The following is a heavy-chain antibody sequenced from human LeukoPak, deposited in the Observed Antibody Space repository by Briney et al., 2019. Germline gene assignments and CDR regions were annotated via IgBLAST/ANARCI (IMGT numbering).Heavy chain of an antibody. CDR1: GFSFSSYW. Sequence: GRSLRLSCAASGFSFSSYWMTWVRQAPGKGLEWVANIKQDGSQKYYVDSVKGRFTISRDNAKNSLYLQMNSLRAEDTAVYYCVSTGSQLDYWGQGTLVTVSS. CDR2: IKQDGSQK. V-gene: IGHV3-7*01. CDR3: VSTGSQLDY. D-gene: IGHD2-2*01. J-gene: IGHJ4*02.